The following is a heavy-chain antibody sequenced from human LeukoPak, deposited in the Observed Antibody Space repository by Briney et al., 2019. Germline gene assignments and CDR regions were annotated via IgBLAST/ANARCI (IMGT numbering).Heavy chain of an antibody. CDR2: IYYSGST. CDR1: GGSISSYY. V-gene: IGHV4-59*08. Sequence: PSETLSLTCTVSGGSISSYYWSWIRQPPGKGLEWIGYIYYSGSTNYNPSLKSRVTISVDTSENQFSLKLSSVTAADTAVYYCARQGSTGTTDFYWYFDLWGRGTLVTVSS. D-gene: IGHD2-2*01. CDR3: ARQGSTGTTDFYWYFDL. J-gene: IGHJ2*01.